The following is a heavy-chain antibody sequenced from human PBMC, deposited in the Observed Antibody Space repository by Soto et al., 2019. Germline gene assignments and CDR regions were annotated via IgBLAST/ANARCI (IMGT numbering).Heavy chain of an antibody. CDR1: GGSTSDNY. Sequence: SETLSLTCTVSGGSTSDNYWSWIRQRPGKGLEWIGYIYYSGSTNYNPSLKSRVTISVDTSRNQFSLRLTSVTAADTAVYYCARLGGYYQALDSWGQGTLVTVSS. V-gene: IGHV4-59*08. CDR2: IYYSGST. D-gene: IGHD3-3*01. J-gene: IGHJ4*02. CDR3: ARLGGYYQALDS.